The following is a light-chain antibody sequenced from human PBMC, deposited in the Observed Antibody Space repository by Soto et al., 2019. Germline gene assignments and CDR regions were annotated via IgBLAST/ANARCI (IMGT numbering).Light chain of an antibody. CDR1: QSIGSG. CDR2: KAT. CDR3: QQYHDFQYT. V-gene: IGKV1-5*03. J-gene: IGKJ2*01. Sequence: DFQMTQSPSTLSASVGDGVTITCRASQSIGSGLAWYQQQPGKAPKLLIYKATNLQRGVSSRFIGSGSGTDFSLTISSLQPADSATYYCQQYHDFQYTFGQGTKLEI.